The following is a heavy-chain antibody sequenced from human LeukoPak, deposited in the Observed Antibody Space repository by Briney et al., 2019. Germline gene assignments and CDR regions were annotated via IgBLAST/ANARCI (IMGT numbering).Heavy chain of an antibody. CDR2: INPSGGST. CDR3: STYDSSGYYLDY. V-gene: IGHV1-46*01. J-gene: IGHJ4*02. D-gene: IGHD3-22*01. CDR1: EYTFTGYY. Sequence: ASVKVSCKASEYTFTGYYMHWVRQAPGQGLEWMGRINPSGGSTSYAQKFQGRVTVTRDMSTSTVYMELSSLRSEDTAVYYCSTYDSSGYYLDYWGQGTLVTVSS.